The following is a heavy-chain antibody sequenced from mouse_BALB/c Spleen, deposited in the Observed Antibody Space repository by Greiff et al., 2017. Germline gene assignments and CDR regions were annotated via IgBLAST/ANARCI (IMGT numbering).Heavy chain of an antibody. CDR3: SRVNGNYAYAMDY. J-gene: IGHJ4*01. Sequence: EVKLMESGGGLVQPGGSRKLSCAASGFTFSDYGMAWVRQAPGKGPEWVAFISNLAYSIYYADTVTGRFTISRENATNTLYLEMSSLRSEDTAMYCCSRVNGNYAYAMDYWGQGTSVTVSS. V-gene: IGHV5-15*02. CDR2: ISNLAYSI. CDR1: GFTFSDYG. D-gene: IGHD2-1*01.